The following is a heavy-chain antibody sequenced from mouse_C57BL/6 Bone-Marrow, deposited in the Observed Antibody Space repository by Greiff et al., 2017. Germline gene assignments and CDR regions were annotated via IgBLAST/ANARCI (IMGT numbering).Heavy chain of an antibody. J-gene: IGHJ3*01. Sequence: EVQGVESGGGLVKPGGSLKLSCAASGFTFSDYGMHWVRQAPEKGLEWVAYISSGSSTIYYADTVKGRFTISRDNAKNTLFLQMTSLRSEDTAVYYCARHYYDYDEGFAYWGQGTLVTVSA. CDR3: ARHYYDYDEGFAY. D-gene: IGHD2-4*01. V-gene: IGHV5-17*01. CDR1: GFTFSDYG. CDR2: ISSGSSTI.